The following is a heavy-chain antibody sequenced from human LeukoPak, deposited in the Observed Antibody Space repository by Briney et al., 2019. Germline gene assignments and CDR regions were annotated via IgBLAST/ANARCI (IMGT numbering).Heavy chain of an antibody. CDR2: IYYSGST. D-gene: IGHD4-17*01. CDR1: GGSISSYF. Sequence: PSETLSLTCTVSGGSISSYFWTWIRQPPGKGLEWIGYIYYSGSTNYSPSLKNRVTISLDTSKNQFSLKLSSVTAADTAVYYCARTVTTVSYYYYMDVWGKGTTVTISS. CDR3: ARTVTTVSYYYYMDV. V-gene: IGHV4-59*12. J-gene: IGHJ6*03.